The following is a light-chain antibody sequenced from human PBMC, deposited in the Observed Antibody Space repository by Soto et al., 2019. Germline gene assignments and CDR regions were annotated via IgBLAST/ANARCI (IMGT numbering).Light chain of an antibody. V-gene: IGLV2-11*01. J-gene: IGLJ3*02. Sequence: QLVLTQPRSVSGSPGQSVTISCTGTSGDVGGYNFVSWYQQHPGKAPTLMIFDVSQRPSGVPDRFSGSKSGNTASLTISGLQADDEAGYYCCSYGGSYTWVFGGGTKLTVL. CDR3: CSYGGSYTWV. CDR2: DVS. CDR1: SGDVGGYNF.